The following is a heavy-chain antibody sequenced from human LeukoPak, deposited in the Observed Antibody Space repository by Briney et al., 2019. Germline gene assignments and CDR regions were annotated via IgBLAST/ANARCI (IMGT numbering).Heavy chain of an antibody. Sequence: PGGSLRLSCAASRPTFSSYSMIWVRQAPGKGLEWVLYISSSSSTIYYADSVKGRFTISRDNAKNSLYLQMNSLRAEDTAVYYCASGRARGYSYGSDYWGQGTLVTVSS. CDR2: ISSSSSTI. V-gene: IGHV3-48*04. CDR3: ASGRARGYSYGSDY. J-gene: IGHJ4*02. CDR1: RPTFSSYS. D-gene: IGHD5-18*01.